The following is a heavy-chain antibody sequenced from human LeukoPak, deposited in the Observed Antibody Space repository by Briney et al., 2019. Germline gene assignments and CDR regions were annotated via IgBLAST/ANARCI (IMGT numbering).Heavy chain of an antibody. CDR1: GFTFSNAW. D-gene: IGHD6-19*01. V-gene: IGHV3-15*01. CDR2: INSSTDGGTT. Sequence: GGSLRLSCAASGFTFSNAWMAWVRQAPGKGLEWVGRINSSTDGGTTDYAAPVKGRFTISRDDSKNTLYLQMNSLKIEAAAVYYCNTGFQRGWYIYNGMDVWGRGTTVTVSS. J-gene: IGHJ6*02. CDR3: NTGFQRGWYIYNGMDV.